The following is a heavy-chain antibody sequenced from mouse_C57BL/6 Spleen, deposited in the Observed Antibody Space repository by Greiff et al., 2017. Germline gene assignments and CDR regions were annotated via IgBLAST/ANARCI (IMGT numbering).Heavy chain of an antibody. CDR1: GFSLSTFGLG. V-gene: IGHV8-8*01. J-gene: IGHJ1*03. Sequence: LKESGPGILQPSQTLSLTCSFSGFSLSTFGLGVGWIRQPSGKGLEWLAHIWWDDDKYYNPALKSRLTSAKDTSKNQLFLQIANVDTADTATYYCARKSTGWYFDVWGTGTTVTVSS. CDR3: ARKSTGWYFDV. CDR2: IWWDDDK. D-gene: IGHD1-3*01.